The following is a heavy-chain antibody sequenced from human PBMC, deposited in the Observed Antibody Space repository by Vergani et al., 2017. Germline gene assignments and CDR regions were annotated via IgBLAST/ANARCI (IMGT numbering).Heavy chain of an antibody. J-gene: IGHJ4*02. D-gene: IGHD1-20*01. CDR1: GYTFTSYG. CDR2: ISAYSGNT. V-gene: IGHV1-18*01. Sequence: QVQLVQSGGEVKKPGASVKVSCTASGYTFTSYGISWVRQAPGQGLEWMGWISAYSGNTNYAPKFQGRVTITADESTSTAYMELSSLISEDTAVYYCARHTITGTRPYDYWGQGTLVTVSS. CDR3: ARHTITGTRPYDY.